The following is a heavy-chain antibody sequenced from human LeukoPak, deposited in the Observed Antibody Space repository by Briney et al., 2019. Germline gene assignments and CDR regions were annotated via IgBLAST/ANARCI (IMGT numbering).Heavy chain of an antibody. J-gene: IGHJ5*02. CDR2: IKEDGSEK. CDR1: GFTFNSFW. Sequence: TGGSLRLSCAASGFTFNSFWMSWVRQAPGKGLEWVANIKEDGSEKYYVDSVKGRFTISRDNAKNSLYLQVNSLRAEDTAVYYCARSGVVVPAAPVRFDPWGQGTLVTVSS. D-gene: IGHD2-2*01. V-gene: IGHV3-7*01. CDR3: ARSGVVVPAAPVRFDP.